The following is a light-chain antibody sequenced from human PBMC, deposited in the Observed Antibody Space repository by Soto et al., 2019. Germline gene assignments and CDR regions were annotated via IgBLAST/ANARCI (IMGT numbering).Light chain of an antibody. J-gene: IGKJ5*01. CDR2: GAS. V-gene: IGKV3-20*01. CDR1: QSVSSTY. Sequence: EIVMTQSPATLSVSPGERATLSFRASQSVSSTYLAWYQQKPGQAPRPLIYGASSRATGIPDRFSGSGSGTDFTLTISRLEPEDFAVYYCQQYGSSPPITFGQGTRLEIK. CDR3: QQYGSSPPIT.